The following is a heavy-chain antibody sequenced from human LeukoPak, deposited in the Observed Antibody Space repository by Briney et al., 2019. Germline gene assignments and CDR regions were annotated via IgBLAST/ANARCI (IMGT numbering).Heavy chain of an antibody. CDR3: VGGYWYFDL. J-gene: IGHJ2*01. V-gene: IGHV3-74*01. D-gene: IGHD3-16*01. Sequence: GGSLRLSCAASGFTSTNYWMHWVRQVPGKELVWVARIDNGGSSTSYADSVKGRFTISRDNVDNTVFLEMNSLRVEDTAVYYCVGGYWYFDLWGRGTLVTVSS. CDR2: IDNGGSST. CDR1: GFTSTNYW.